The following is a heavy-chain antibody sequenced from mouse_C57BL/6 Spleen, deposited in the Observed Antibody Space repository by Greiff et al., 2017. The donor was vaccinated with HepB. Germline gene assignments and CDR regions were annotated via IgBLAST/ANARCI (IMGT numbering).Heavy chain of an antibody. CDR2: IDPSDSYT. CDR3: ARAGTAVAMGY. J-gene: IGHJ4*01. D-gene: IGHD1-1*01. V-gene: IGHV1-50*01. CDR1: GYTFTSYW. Sequence: VQLQQPGAELVKPGASVKLSCKASGYTFTSYWMQWVKQRPGQGLEWIGEIDPSDSYTNYNQKFKGKATLTVDTSSSTAYMQLSSLTSEDSAVYYCARAGTAVAMGYWGQGTSVTVSS.